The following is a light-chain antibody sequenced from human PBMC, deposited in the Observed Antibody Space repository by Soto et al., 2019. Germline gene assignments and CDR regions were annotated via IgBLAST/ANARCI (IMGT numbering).Light chain of an antibody. J-gene: IGKJ2*01. CDR1: QTIAGTY. CDR2: GAS. CDR3: QQYGISPYN. V-gene: IGKV3-20*01. Sequence: EIVLTQSPGTLSLSPGERATLSYRASQTIAGTYLAWYQQKPGQAPRLLLYGASSRATGIPDRFSGSGSGTDFTRTISRLEPEDFAVYYCQQYGISPYNFGQGTKLEIK.